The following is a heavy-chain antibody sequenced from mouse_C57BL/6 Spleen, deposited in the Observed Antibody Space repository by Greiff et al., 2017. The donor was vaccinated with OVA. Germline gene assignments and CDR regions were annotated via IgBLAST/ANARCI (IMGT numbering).Heavy chain of an antibody. CDR2: IDPETGGT. J-gene: IGHJ3*01. Sequence: QVQLKQSGAELVRPGASVTLSCKASGYTFTDYEMHWVKQTPVHGLEWIGAIDPETGGTAYNQKFKGKAILTADKSSSTAYMELRSLTSEDSAVYYCTRSEDSSGYPAWFAYWGQGTLVTVSA. D-gene: IGHD3-2*02. V-gene: IGHV1-15*01. CDR1: GYTFTDYE. CDR3: TRSEDSSGYPAWFAY.